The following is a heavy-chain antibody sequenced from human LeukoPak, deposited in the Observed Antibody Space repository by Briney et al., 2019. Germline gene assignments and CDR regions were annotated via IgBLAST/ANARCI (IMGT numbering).Heavy chain of an antibody. V-gene: IGHV4-34*01. CDR3: ARVHSSSWSRFEDWFDP. CDR2: INHSGST. CDR1: GGSFSGYY. Sequence: SETLSLTCAVYGGSFSGYYWSWIRQPPGKGLEWIGEINHSGSTNYNPSLKSRVTISVDTSKNQFSLKLSSVTAADTAVYYCARVHSSSWSRFEDWFDPWGQGTLVTVSS. J-gene: IGHJ5*02. D-gene: IGHD6-13*01.